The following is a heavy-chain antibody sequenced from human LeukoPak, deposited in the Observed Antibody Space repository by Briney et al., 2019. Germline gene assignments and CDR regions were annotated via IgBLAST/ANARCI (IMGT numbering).Heavy chain of an antibody. CDR1: GFSFSIYE. J-gene: IGHJ5*02. V-gene: IGHV3-48*03. CDR2: ISSTGDTT. CDR3: ATLSVASSDVDH. D-gene: IGHD6-19*01. Sequence: PGGSLRLSCAVSGFSFSIYEMHWVRQAPGKGLEWVSTISSTGDTTHHADSVKGRFTISRDNAQNSLYLQMNNLRADDTAVYYCATLSVASSDVDHRGQGTLVTVSS.